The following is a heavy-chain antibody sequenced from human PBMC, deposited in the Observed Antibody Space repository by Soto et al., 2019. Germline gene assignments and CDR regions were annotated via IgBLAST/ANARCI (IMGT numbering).Heavy chain of an antibody. CDR2: IHSSSSTI. Sequence: GGSLRLSCAASGLTFTSYSMNWVRQAPGKGLEWVSFIHSSSSTIYYADSMKGRFTISRDNAKNSLYLQMNGLRDEDTAVYYCARDRGYTYDFDSWGHGALVTVS. CDR1: GLTFTSYS. V-gene: IGHV3-48*02. D-gene: IGHD5-18*01. J-gene: IGHJ4*01. CDR3: ARDRGYTYDFDS.